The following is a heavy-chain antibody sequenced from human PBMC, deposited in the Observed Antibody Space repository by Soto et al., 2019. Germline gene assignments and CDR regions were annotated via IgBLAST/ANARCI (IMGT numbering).Heavy chain of an antibody. D-gene: IGHD2-21*02. V-gene: IGHV3-30*09. J-gene: IGHJ4*02. CDR1: GFTCSDYV. Sequence: QVQLVESGGGVVETGRALRLSCVASGFTCSDYVMHGVRQVTGKGLECVAEISHVGSNKFHADSLRGRFAISRDNCKNMLYLPMNSRKSEDTALYQFAARKEGASTALVDYWGQGTLVPVAS. CDR3: AARKEGASTALVDY. CDR2: ISHVGSNK.